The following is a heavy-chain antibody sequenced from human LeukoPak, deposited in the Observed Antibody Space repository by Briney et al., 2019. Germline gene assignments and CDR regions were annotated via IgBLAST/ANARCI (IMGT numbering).Heavy chain of an antibody. J-gene: IGHJ5*02. D-gene: IGHD2/OR15-2a*01. CDR3: ARYRCTTATCGFDP. CDR1: GGSISSSSYY. Sequence: PSETLSLTCTVSGGSISSSSYYWGWIRQPPGKGLEWIGNIYYSGTTYYDPSLKSRVSISVDTSKSQFSLNLSSVTAADTAVYYCARYRCTTATCGFDPWGQGALVTVSS. V-gene: IGHV4-39*07. CDR2: IYYSGTT.